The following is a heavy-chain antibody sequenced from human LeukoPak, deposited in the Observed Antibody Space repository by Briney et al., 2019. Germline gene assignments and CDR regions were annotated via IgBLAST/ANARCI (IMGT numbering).Heavy chain of an antibody. J-gene: IGHJ4*02. Sequence: SQTLSLTCAVSGGSISSGGYSWSWIRQPSGKGLEWIGYIYHSGSTYYNPSLKSRVTISVDRSKNQFSLKLSSVTAADTAVYYCARDNYSYGLDYWGQGTLVTVSS. D-gene: IGHD5-18*01. CDR2: IYHSGST. CDR1: GGSISSGGYS. CDR3: ARDNYSYGLDY. V-gene: IGHV4-30-2*01.